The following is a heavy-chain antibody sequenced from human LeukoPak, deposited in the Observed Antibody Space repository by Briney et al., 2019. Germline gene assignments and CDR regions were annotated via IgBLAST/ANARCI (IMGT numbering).Heavy chain of an antibody. J-gene: IGHJ4*02. CDR2: ISGSGGST. CDR3: AKDRADCSNTSCYAFFDY. Sequence: PGGSLRLSCAASGFTFSNYAINWVRQAPGEGLEWVSAISGSGGSTFYADSVKGRFTISRDNSKNTLYLQMNSLRAEDTAVYYCAKDRADCSNTSCYAFFDYWGQGTLVTVSP. V-gene: IGHV3-23*01. D-gene: IGHD2-2*01. CDR1: GFTFSNYA.